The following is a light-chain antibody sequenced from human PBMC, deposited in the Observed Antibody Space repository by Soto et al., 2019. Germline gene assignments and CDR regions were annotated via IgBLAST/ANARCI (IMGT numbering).Light chain of an antibody. J-gene: IGKJ1*01. CDR1: ESVSNNY. Sequence: IVLKQSPGTLSLYQGERATLSCRASESVSNNYLAWYQQKPGQAPRLLIYDASNRATGIPDRFSGSGSGTDFTLTIRSLEPEDFAAYYCQQRSNWPRTFGQGTKVDIK. CDR2: DAS. CDR3: QQRSNWPRT. V-gene: IGKV3D-20*02.